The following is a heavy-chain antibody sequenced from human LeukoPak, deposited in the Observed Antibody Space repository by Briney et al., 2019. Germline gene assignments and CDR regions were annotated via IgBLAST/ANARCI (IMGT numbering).Heavy chain of an antibody. V-gene: IGHV4-61*02. J-gene: IGHJ4*02. CDR1: GGSISSGNYY. Sequence: PSETLSLTCTVSGGSISSGNYYWSWIRQPAGKGLEGIVRFRTRGSTNYNPSLKSRVTISVDPSKNQFSLKLSSLPAADTAVYYCARSGSNYVSGNYYSYWGQGTLVTVSS. CDR2: FRTRGST. D-gene: IGHD3-10*01. CDR3: ARSGSNYVSGNYYSY.